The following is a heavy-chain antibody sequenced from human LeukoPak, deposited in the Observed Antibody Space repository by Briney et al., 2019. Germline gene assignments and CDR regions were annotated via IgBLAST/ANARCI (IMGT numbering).Heavy chain of an antibody. CDR1: GYTLTELS. V-gene: IGHV1-24*01. CDR3: ARGPGSG. CDR2: FDPEDGET. J-gene: IGHJ4*02. Sequence: ASVKVSCKVSGYTLTELSMHWVRQAPGKGLEWMGGFDPEDGETIYAQKFQGRVTMTRNTSISTAYMELSSLRSEDTAVYYCARGPGSGWGQGTLVTVSS. D-gene: IGHD6-19*01.